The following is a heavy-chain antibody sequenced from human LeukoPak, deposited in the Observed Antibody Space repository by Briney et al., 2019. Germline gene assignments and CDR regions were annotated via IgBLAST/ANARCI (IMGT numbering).Heavy chain of an antibody. CDR3: ARDREFAGFCSGGGCYQHDAFEI. CDR2: ISPYNGNT. Sequence: GASVKVPCEASGYTFTSYGISWVRQAPGQGLEWMGWISPYNGNTNYAQKLQGRVTMTTDTATSTAYMELRSLRSDDTAVYYCARDREFAGFCSGGGCYQHDAFEIWGQGTMVTVSS. J-gene: IGHJ3*02. D-gene: IGHD2-15*01. V-gene: IGHV1-18*01. CDR1: GYTFTSYG.